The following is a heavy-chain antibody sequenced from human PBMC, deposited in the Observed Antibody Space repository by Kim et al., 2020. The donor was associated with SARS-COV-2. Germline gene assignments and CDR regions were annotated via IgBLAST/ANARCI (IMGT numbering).Heavy chain of an antibody. V-gene: IGHV3-23*03. CDR2: IYSGGSST. CDR1: GFTFSSYA. Sequence: GGSLRLSCAASGFTFSSYAMSWVRQAPGKGLEWVSVIYSGGSSTYYADSVKGRFTISRDNSKNTLYLQMNSLRAEDTAVYYCAKADYYDFWSGVDYWGQGTLVTVSS. CDR3: AKADYYDFWSGVDY. D-gene: IGHD3-3*01. J-gene: IGHJ4*02.